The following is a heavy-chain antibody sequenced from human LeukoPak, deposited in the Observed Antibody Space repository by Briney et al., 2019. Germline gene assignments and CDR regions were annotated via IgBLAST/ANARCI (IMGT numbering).Heavy chain of an antibody. J-gene: IGHJ4*02. Sequence: ASVKVSCKASGYTFTGYYMHWVRQAPGQGLEWMGWINPNSGGTHFAEMFQGRVTMTRDTSISTAYMELRRLRSDDTAMYYCARSIVGPTPIDYWGQGTLVTVSS. V-gene: IGHV1-2*02. CDR3: ARSIVGPTPIDY. CDR2: INPNSGGT. D-gene: IGHD1-26*01. CDR1: GYTFTGYY.